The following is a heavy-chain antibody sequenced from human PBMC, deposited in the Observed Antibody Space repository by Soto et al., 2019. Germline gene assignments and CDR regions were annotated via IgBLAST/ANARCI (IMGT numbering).Heavy chain of an antibody. CDR3: AKKVNSGSGSQFFDY. Sequence: GGSLRRSCAASGFTFSSYSMSWVRQAPGKGLEWVSGFRSGGDDETTYYADAVRGRFTISRDNSKNTLFLQMNSLRAEDTAIYYCAKKVNSGSGSQFFDYWGQGTLVTVSS. CDR1: GFTFSSYS. CDR2: FRSGGDDETT. V-gene: IGHV3-23*01. D-gene: IGHD3-10*01. J-gene: IGHJ4*02.